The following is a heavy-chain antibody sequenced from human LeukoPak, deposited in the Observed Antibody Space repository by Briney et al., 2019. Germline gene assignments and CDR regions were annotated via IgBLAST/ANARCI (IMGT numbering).Heavy chain of an antibody. D-gene: IGHD2-21*02. Sequence: PGGSLRLSCAGSGFTFSSYSMNWVRQAPGKGLEWVSSIRSSSGYIYYADSVKGRFTISRDNAKNSLYLQMNSLRAEDTAVYYCASGNSNYCGGDCTFDYWGQGTLVTVSS. CDR3: ASGNSNYCGGDCTFDY. CDR1: GFTFSSYS. CDR2: IRSSSGYI. J-gene: IGHJ4*02. V-gene: IGHV3-21*01.